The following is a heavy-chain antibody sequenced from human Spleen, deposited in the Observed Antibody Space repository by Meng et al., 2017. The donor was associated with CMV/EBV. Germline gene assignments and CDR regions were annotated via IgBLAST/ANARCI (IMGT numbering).Heavy chain of an antibody. CDR2: IQQDGSVV. CDR3: ARLIFPDFRFFDC. V-gene: IGHV3-7*01. J-gene: IGHJ4*02. D-gene: IGHD2-21*02. CDR1: GFTFSEYW. Sequence: AASGFTFSEYWMTWLRQAPGKGLEWVANIQQDGSVVYYVDSVKGRFTGSRDNAKNSVYLQMNSLRAEDSAVYYCARLIFPDFRFFDCWGQGTLVTVSS.